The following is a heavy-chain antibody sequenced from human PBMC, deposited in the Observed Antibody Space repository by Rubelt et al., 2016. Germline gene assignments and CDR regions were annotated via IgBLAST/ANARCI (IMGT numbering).Heavy chain of an antibody. V-gene: IGHV4-34*01. J-gene: IGHJ4*02. CDR3: ARGGDYYDSSGYYYRFDY. CDR1: GGSFSGYY. CDR2: INHSGST. D-gene: IGHD3-22*01. Sequence: QVQLQQWGAGLLKPSETLSLTCAVYGGSFSGYYWSWIRQPPGKGLEWIGEINHSGSTNYNPSLKCRVTISVDTSKNQFSLKLSSVTAADTAVYYCARGGDYYDSSGYYYRFDYWGQGTLVTVSS.